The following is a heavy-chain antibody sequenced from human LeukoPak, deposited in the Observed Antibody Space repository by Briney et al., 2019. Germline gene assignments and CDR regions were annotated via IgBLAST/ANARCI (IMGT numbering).Heavy chain of an antibody. V-gene: IGHV3-33*08. CDR2: IWYDGSNK. Sequence: PGGSLRLSCAASGFTFSSYAMSWVRQAPGKGLEWVAVIWYDGSNKYYADSVRGRFTISRDNSKNTLYLQMNSLRAEDTAVYYCARDADYTPVSWGQGTLVTVSS. CDR3: ARDADYTPVS. J-gene: IGHJ4*02. CDR1: GFTFSSYA. D-gene: IGHD2-2*02.